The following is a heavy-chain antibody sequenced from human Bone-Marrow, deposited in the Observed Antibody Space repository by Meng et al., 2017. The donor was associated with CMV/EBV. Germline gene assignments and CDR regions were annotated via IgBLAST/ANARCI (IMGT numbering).Heavy chain of an antibody. D-gene: IGHD2-2*01. CDR1: GYTFTGYY. CDR3: ARTEGDIVVVPAAIGPPGMDV. CDR2: INPNSGGT. V-gene: IGHV1-2*02. J-gene: IGHJ6*02. Sequence: ASVKVSCKASGYTFTGYYMHWVRQAPGQGLEWMGWINPNSGGTNYAQKFQGRVTMTRDTSISTDYMELSRLRSDDTAVYYCARTEGDIVVVPAAIGPPGMDVWGQGTTVTFSS.